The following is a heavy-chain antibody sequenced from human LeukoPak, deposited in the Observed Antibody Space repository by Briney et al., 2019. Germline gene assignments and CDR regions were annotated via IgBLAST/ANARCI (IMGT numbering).Heavy chain of an antibody. J-gene: IGHJ4*02. Sequence: PVASVKVSCKASGGTFSSYAISWVRQAPGQGLEWMGIINPSGGSTSYAQKFQGRVTMTRDTSTSTVYMELSSLRSEDTAVYYCARYDESSHFDYWGQGTLVTVSS. CDR3: ARYDESSHFDY. CDR2: INPSGGST. D-gene: IGHD1-26*01. V-gene: IGHV1-46*01. CDR1: GGTFSSYA.